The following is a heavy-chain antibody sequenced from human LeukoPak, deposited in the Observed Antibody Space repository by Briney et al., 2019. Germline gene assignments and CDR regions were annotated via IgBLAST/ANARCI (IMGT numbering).Heavy chain of an antibody. CDR2: ISYDGRES. CDR3: ARHGSSSWYVDV. Sequence: TGGSLRLSCAASGFSLSSYATHWVRQAPGKGLEWVAVISYDGRESYYADSVKGRFTISRDNSKNTLYLQMNSLRAEDTAVYYCARHGSSSWYVDVWGKGTTVTVSS. CDR1: GFSLSSYA. V-gene: IGHV3-30*14. D-gene: IGHD6-13*01. J-gene: IGHJ6*03.